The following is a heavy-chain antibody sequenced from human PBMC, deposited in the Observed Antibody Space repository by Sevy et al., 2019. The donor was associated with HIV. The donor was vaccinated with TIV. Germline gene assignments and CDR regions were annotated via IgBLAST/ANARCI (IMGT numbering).Heavy chain of an antibody. CDR1: GGSISSYY. CDR3: ARELPDGGYYYYYMDV. CDR2: IYTSGST. D-gene: IGHD4-17*01. J-gene: IGHJ6*03. Sequence: SETLSLTCTVSGGSISSYYWSWIRQPAGKGLEWIGRIYTSGSTNYNPSLKSRVTMSVDTSKNQFSLKLSSVTAADTAVYYCARELPDGGYYYYYMDVWGKGTTVTVSS. V-gene: IGHV4-4*07.